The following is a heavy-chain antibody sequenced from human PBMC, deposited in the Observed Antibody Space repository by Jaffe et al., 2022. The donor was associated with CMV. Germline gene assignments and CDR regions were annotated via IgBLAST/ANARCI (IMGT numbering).Heavy chain of an antibody. V-gene: IGHV4-39*01. CDR3: ASWELLTGWFDP. J-gene: IGHJ5*02. CDR1: GGSISSSSYY. D-gene: IGHD1-26*01. Sequence: QLQLQESGPGLVKPSETLSLTCTVSGGSISSSSYYWGWIRQPPGKGLEWIGSIYYSGSTYYNPSLKSRVTISVDTSKNQFSLKLSSVTAADTAVYYCASWELLTGWFDPWGQGTLVTVSS. CDR2: IYYSGST.